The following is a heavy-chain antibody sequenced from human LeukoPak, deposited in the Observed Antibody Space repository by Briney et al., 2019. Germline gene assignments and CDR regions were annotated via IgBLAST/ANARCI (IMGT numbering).Heavy chain of an antibody. V-gene: IGHV4-39*07. Sequence: SETLSLTCSVSRDSVSRSSYYWGWIRQPPGKGLEWIGSIYYSGSTYYNPSLKSRVTISVDTSKNQFSLKLSSVTAADTAVYYCARVLGNNYYMDVWGKGTTVTVSS. D-gene: IGHD5-24*01. J-gene: IGHJ6*03. CDR2: IYYSGST. CDR1: RDSVSRSSYY. CDR3: ARVLGNNYYMDV.